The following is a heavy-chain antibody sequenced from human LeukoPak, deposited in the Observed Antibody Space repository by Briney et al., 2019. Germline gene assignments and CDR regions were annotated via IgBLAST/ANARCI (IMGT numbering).Heavy chain of an antibody. J-gene: IGHJ6*01. V-gene: IGHV1-2*04. D-gene: IGHD1-14*01. CDR2: INPNSGGT. CDR1: GYTFTGYY. CDR3: ARKSLGSGGMDV. Sequence: GASVKVSCKASGYTFTGYYMHWVRQAPAQGLAWMEWINPNSGGTNYQQKFQGWVTITRDTSISRAYMELSRLRSDDTAVYYCARKSLGSGGMDVWGKGTTVTVSS.